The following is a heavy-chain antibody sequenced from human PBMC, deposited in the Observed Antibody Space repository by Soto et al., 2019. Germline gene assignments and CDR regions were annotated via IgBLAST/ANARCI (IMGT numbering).Heavy chain of an antibody. D-gene: IGHD3-3*01. CDR1: GGSISSGGYS. V-gene: IGHV4-30-2*01. CDR2: IYHSGST. J-gene: IGHJ4*02. Sequence: SETLSLTCAVSGGSISSGGYSWSWIRQPPGKGLEWIGYIYHSGSTYYNPSLKSRVTISVDRSKNQFSLKLSSVTAADTAVYYCAYTKEYYDFWSGYHRWGQGTLVTVS. CDR3: AYTKEYYDFWSGYHR.